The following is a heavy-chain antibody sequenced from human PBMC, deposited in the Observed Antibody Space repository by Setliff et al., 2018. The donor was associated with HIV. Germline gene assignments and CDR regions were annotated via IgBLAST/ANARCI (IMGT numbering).Heavy chain of an antibody. J-gene: IGHJ4*02. Sequence: ASVKVSCQVSGYTVTELSINWVRQAPGNGPEWMGGFDPEDNKIVYPQKFQGRVTTPEDTSTDTAYMELSSLRPEDTAVYYCATRIRDGHRGYGYFDFWGQGTLVTVSS. CDR2: FDPEDNKI. CDR3: ATRIRDGHRGYGYFDF. D-gene: IGHD5-12*01. V-gene: IGHV1-24*01. CDR1: GYTVTELS.